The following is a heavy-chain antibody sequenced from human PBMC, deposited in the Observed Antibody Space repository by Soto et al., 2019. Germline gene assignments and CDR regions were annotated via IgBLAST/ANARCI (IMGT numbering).Heavy chain of an antibody. CDR1: GFTFSNAW. V-gene: IGHV3-15*01. CDR3: TTDTPSSSWYGFDY. J-gene: IGHJ4*02. CDR2: IKSETDGGTT. D-gene: IGHD6-13*01. Sequence: PGGSLRLSCAASGFTFSNAWMSWVRQAPGKALEWVGLIKSETDGGTTDYAAPVKGRFTISRDDSKNTLYLQMNSLKTEDTAVYYCTTDTPSSSWYGFDYWGQGTLVTVCS.